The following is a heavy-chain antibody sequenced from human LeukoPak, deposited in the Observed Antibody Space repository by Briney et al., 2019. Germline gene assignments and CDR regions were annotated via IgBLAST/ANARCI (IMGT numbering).Heavy chain of an antibody. CDR3: ARCPVDGSDSSGRRWFDP. Sequence: SQTLSLTCAVSGGSISSGGYYWNWIRQPAGKGLEWIGRIYTSGDTNYNPSLKSRVTMSIDTSKSQFSLKVSSVTAADTAVYYCARCPVDGSDSSGRRWFDPWGQGTLVTVSS. CDR1: GGSISSGGYY. CDR2: IYTSGDT. D-gene: IGHD3-22*01. V-gene: IGHV4-61*02. J-gene: IGHJ5*02.